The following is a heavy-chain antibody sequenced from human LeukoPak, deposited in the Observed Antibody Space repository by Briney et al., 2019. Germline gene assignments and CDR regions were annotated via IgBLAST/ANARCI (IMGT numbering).Heavy chain of an antibody. Sequence: SETLSLTCIVSGYSISSGYSWGWIRQPPGKGLEWIASIYHSGSTYYNPSLKSRVTISVDTSKNQFSLRLRSVTAADTAAYYCARGPSDPYYYDSSGYYFAYWGQGTLVTVSS. CDR1: GYSISSGYS. J-gene: IGHJ4*02. V-gene: IGHV4-38-2*02. D-gene: IGHD3-22*01. CDR2: IYHSGST. CDR3: ARGPSDPYYYDSSGYYFAY.